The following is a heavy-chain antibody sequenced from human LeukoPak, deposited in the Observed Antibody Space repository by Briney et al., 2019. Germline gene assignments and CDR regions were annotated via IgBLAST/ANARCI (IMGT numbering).Heavy chain of an antibody. V-gene: IGHV3-23*01. CDR2: ITTSDGNT. D-gene: IGHD7-27*01. CDR1: GFTFSSYT. Sequence: GGSLRLSCAASGFTFSSYTMSWVRQAPGRGLEWVSTITTSDGNTYHADSVKGRFTVSRDNSKNTLFLQMNSLRAEDTAVYYCAKDGGLWVSAHWGDSWGRGTLVTVSS. CDR3: AKDGGLWVSAHWGDS. J-gene: IGHJ4*02.